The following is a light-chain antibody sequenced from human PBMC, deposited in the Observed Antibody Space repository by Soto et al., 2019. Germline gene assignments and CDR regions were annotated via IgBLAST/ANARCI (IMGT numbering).Light chain of an antibody. J-gene: IGKJ1*01. Sequence: DIQMTQSPSSLSASVGDRVTITCRASQAIRNDVGWYQQKPGKDPKLLIYKASSLESGVPSRFSGSGSGTEFTLTISSLQPDDFATYYCQQYNSYSRTFGQGTKVDI. CDR2: KAS. CDR1: QAIRND. CDR3: QQYNSYSRT. V-gene: IGKV1-5*03.